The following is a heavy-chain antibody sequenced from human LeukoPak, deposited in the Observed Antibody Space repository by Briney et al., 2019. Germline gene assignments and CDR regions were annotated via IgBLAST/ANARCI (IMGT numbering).Heavy chain of an antibody. J-gene: IGHJ5*02. Sequence: ASVKVSCKASGYTFTNYYVHWVRQAPGQGLEWMGIINPSGGSSSYAQKFQGRVSMTRDTSTNTFYMELSSLKSEDTAVYYCARHPSNYYDSSGYFGCFDPWGQGTLVTVSS. V-gene: IGHV1-46*01. CDR1: GYTFTNYY. D-gene: IGHD3-22*01. CDR2: INPSGGSS. CDR3: ARHPSNYYDSSGYFGCFDP.